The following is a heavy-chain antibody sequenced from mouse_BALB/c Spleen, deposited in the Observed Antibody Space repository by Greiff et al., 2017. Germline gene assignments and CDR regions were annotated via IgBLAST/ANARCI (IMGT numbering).Heavy chain of an antibody. D-gene: IGHD2-4*01. CDR1: GFTFTDYY. J-gene: IGHJ3*01. CDR3: ARGGYYECGTVAD. Sequence: EVMLVESGGGLVQPGGSLRLSCATSGFTFTDYYMSWVRQPPGKALEWLGFIRNKANGYTTEYSASVKGRFTISRDNSQSILYLQMNTLRAEDSATYCCARGGYYECGTVADGGQGTVVTVSA. V-gene: IGHV7-3*02. CDR2: IRNKANGYTT.